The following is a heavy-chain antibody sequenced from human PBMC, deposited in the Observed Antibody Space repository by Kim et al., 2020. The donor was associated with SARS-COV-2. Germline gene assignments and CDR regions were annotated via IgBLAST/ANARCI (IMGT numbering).Heavy chain of an antibody. D-gene: IGHD3-10*01. J-gene: IGHJ5*02. CDR3: ARRGYYGSGTYNWFDP. Sequence: VGSLRLSCAASGFTFSSYSMNWVRQAPGKGLEWVSYISSSSSTIYYADSVKGRFTISRDNAKNSLYLQMNSLRAEDTAVYYCARRGYYGSGTYNWFDPWGQGTLVTVSS. CDR2: ISSSSSTI. CDR1: GFTFSSYS. V-gene: IGHV3-48*01.